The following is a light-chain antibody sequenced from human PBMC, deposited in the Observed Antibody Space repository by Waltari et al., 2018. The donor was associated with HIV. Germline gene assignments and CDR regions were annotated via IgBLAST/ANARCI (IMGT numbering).Light chain of an antibody. J-gene: IGLJ2*01. CDR1: ALPKQY. CDR2: QDS. V-gene: IGLV3-25*03. CDR3: QSADRSGAIRVV. Sequence: SYELTQPPSVSVSPGQTARITCSGDALPKQYAYWYQQKPGQAPVLLLYQDSERPSGIPERSAGSTSGTTVTLTISGVQAEDEADYYCQSADRSGAIRVVFCGGTKLTV.